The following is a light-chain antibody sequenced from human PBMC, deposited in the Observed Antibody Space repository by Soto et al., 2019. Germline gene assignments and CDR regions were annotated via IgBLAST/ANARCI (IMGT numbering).Light chain of an antibody. J-gene: IGLJ2*01. Sequence: QSVLTQPPSVSGSPGQSVTISCTGTSNDVGRYNYVSWYQQRPGKAPRLIIYDVTNRPSGVPERFSGSKSGNTASLTISGLQADDEADYFCCAHTGTAILFGGGTKVTVL. V-gene: IGLV2-11*01. CDR1: SNDVGRYNY. CDR2: DVT. CDR3: CAHTGTAIL.